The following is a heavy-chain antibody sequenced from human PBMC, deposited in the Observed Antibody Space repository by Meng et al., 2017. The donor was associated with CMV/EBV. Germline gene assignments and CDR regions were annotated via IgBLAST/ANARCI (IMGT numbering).Heavy chain of an antibody. V-gene: IGHV4-59*01. CDR2: IYYSGST. D-gene: IGHD7-27*01. J-gene: IGHJ6*02. CDR3: ARFDWGGYYYYGMDV. CDR1: GGSISSYY. Sequence: SETLSLTCTVSGGSISSYYWSWIRQPPGKGLEWIGYIYYSGSTNYNPSLKSRVTISVDTSKNQFSLQLSSVTAADTAVYYCARFDWGGYYYYGMDVWGQGTTVTVSS.